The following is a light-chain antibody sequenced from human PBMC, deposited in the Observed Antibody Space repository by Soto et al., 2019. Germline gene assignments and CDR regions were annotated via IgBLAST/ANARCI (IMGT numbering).Light chain of an antibody. J-gene: IGKJ4*01. V-gene: IGKV3-15*01. CDR3: QHYNEWPLT. CDR1: QSLNTN. Sequence: EIVMTQSPATLSVSPGDTATLSCRASQSLNTNIAWYQQKPGQSPRLVVYDASERATDISVRFSGSGSGTAFTLPITHLQPEDFAVYSCQHYNEWPLTFGVGTRLDI. CDR2: DAS.